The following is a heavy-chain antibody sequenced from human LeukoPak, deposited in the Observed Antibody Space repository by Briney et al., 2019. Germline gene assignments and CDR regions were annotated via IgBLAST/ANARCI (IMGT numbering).Heavy chain of an antibody. D-gene: IGHD6-19*01. Sequence: SVKVSRKASGGTLSSYAISWVRQAPGQGLEWMGRIIPIFGTANYAQKFQGRVTITTDESTSTAYMELSSLRSEDTAVYYCARTYSSGWDYYYYMDVWGKGTTVTVSS. CDR3: ARTYSSGWDYYYYMDV. V-gene: IGHV1-69*05. J-gene: IGHJ6*03. CDR1: GGTLSSYA. CDR2: IIPIFGTA.